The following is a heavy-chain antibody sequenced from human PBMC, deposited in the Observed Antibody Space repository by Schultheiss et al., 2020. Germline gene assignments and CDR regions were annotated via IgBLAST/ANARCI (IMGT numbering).Heavy chain of an antibody. J-gene: IGHJ2*01. CDR3: TTDPSGSYVWYFDL. CDR1: GFTFSSYA. Sequence: GGSLRLSCAASGFTFSSYAMHWVRQAPGKGLEWVGRIKSKTDGGTTDYAAPVKGRFTISRDDSKNTLYLQMNSLKTEDTAVYYCTTDPSGSYVWYFDLWGRGTLGTVSS. V-gene: IGHV3-15*07. CDR2: IKSKTDGGTT. D-gene: IGHD1-26*01.